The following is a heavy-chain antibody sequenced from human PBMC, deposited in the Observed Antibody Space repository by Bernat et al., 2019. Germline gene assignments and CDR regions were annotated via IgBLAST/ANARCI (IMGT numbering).Heavy chain of an antibody. Sequence: EVQLVESGGGLVQPGGSLRLSCAASGFTFSSYWMHWVRQAPGKGLVWVSRINSDGSSTSYADSVKGRFTISRDNAKNTLYLQMNSLRAEDTAVYYCARDVVMVSSSWSGYYYYMDVWGKGTTVTVSS. CDR1: GFTFSSYW. J-gene: IGHJ6*03. V-gene: IGHV3-74*01. CDR3: ARDVVMVSSSWSGYYYYMDV. CDR2: INSDGSST. D-gene: IGHD6-13*01.